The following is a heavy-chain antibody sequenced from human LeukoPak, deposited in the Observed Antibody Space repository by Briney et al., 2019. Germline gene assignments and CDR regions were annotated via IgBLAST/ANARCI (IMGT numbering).Heavy chain of an antibody. CDR1: GGSISSSY. V-gene: IGHV4-59*01. D-gene: IGHD3-10*01. Sequence: PSETLSLTCTVSGGSISSSYWSWIRQPPGKGLEWIGYIYYSGNTNYNPSLKSRVTISVDTSKNQFSLNLTSVTAADTAVYYCARASRGHDYWGQGTLVTVSS. J-gene: IGHJ4*02. CDR3: ARASRGHDY. CDR2: IYYSGNT.